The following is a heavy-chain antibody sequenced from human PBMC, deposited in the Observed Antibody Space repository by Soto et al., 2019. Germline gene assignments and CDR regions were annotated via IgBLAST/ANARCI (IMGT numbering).Heavy chain of an antibody. V-gene: IGHV3-30*18. CDR2: ISYDGSKK. CDR1: GFTFSSYG. D-gene: IGHD2-2*01. J-gene: IGHJ6*02. CDR3: AKAEIGYCSSTSCPATSDV. Sequence: QSGGSLRLSCAASGFTFSSYGMHWVRQAPGKGLEWVAVISYDGSKKYYADSVKGRFTISRDNSKNTLHLQMNSLRAEDTAVYSCAKAEIGYCSSTSCPATSDVWGQGTTVTVSS.